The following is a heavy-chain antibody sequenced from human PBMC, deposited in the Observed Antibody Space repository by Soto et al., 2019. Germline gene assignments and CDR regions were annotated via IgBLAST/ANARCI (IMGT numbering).Heavy chain of an antibody. V-gene: IGHV4-31*03. CDR3: ARDPGIAAAGSYYGMDV. J-gene: IGHJ6*02. D-gene: IGHD6-13*01. CDR1: GGSISSGGYY. Sequence: SETPSLTCTVSGGSISSGGYYWSWIRQHPGKGLEWIGYIYYSGSTYYNPSLKSRVTISVDTSKNQFSLKLSSVTAADTAVYYCARDPGIAAAGSYYGMDVWGQGTTVTVSS. CDR2: IYYSGST.